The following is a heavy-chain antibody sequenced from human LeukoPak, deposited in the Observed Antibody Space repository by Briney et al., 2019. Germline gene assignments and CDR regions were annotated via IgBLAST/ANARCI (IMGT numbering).Heavy chain of an antibody. Sequence: GGSLRLSCAASGFTFSSYGMHWVRQAPGKGREWVAFIRYDGSNKYYADSVKGRFTISRDNSKNTLYLQMNSLRAEDTAVYYCAKFGQHRVGYYMDVWGKGTTVTVSS. CDR2: IRYDGSNK. V-gene: IGHV3-30*02. CDR3: AKFGQHRVGYYMDV. D-gene: IGHD3-16*01. CDR1: GFTFSSYG. J-gene: IGHJ6*03.